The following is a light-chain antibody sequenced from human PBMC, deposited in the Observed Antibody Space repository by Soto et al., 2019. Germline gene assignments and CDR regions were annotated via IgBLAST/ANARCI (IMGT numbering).Light chain of an antibody. CDR2: AAS. V-gene: IGKV1-39*01. Sequence: DIQMTQSPSSLSASVGDRVTITCRASQSISSYLNWYQQKPGKAPKLLIYAASSLQSGVPSRFSGSGSGTDFTLTIRSLQPEDIATYYCQQSYGTPYTFGQGTKLEIK. CDR1: QSISSY. J-gene: IGKJ2*01. CDR3: QQSYGTPYT.